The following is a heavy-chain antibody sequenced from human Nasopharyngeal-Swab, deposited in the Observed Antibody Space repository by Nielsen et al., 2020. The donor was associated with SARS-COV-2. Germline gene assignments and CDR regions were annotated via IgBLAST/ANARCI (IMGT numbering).Heavy chain of an antibody. CDR1: GGSFSGYY. CDR3: ARNRVSSTSEAPNYYYYYGMDV. V-gene: IGHV4-34*01. D-gene: IGHD2-2*01. J-gene: IGHJ6*02. CDR2: INHSGST. Sequence: SETLSLTCAVYGGSFSGYYWSWVRQPPGKGLGWIGGINHSGSTNYNPSLKSRVTISVDTSKNQFSLKLSSVTAADTAVYYCARNRVSSTSEAPNYYYYYGMDVWGQGTTVTVSS.